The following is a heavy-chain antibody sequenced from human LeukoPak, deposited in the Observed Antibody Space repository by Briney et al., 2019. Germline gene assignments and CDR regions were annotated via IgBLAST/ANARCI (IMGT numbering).Heavy chain of an antibody. Sequence: PSETPSLTCTVSGGSISSSSYYWGWIRQPPGKGLEWIGSIYYSGSTYYNPSLKSRVTISVDTSKNQFSLKLSSVTAADTAVYYCARWKVIIGGYSYGQAGGYFDYWGQGTLVTVSS. CDR1: GGSISSSSYY. V-gene: IGHV4-39*01. CDR3: ARWKVIIGGYSYGQAGGYFDY. J-gene: IGHJ4*02. D-gene: IGHD5-18*01. CDR2: IYYSGST.